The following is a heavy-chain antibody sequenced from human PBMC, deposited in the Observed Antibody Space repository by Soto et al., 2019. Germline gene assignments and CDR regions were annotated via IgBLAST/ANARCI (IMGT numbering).Heavy chain of an antibody. CDR1: GGSFSGYY. J-gene: IGHJ4*02. Sequence: SETLSLTCAVYGGSFSGYYWSWIRQPPGKGLEWIGEINHSGSTNYNPSLKSRVTISVDTSKNQFSLKLSSVTAADTAVYYCARASYYYDSSGYYYLPDYWGQGTLVTVSS. CDR3: ARASYYYDSSGYYYLPDY. V-gene: IGHV4-34*01. D-gene: IGHD3-22*01. CDR2: INHSGST.